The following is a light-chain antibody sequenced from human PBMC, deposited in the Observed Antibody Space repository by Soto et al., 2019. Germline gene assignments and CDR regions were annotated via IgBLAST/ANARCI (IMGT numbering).Light chain of an antibody. J-gene: IGKJ3*01. V-gene: IGKV1-39*01. Sequence: DIQMTQSPSSLSASVGDRVTITCRASQSISSYLNWYQQKPGKAPKLLIYAAARLQSGFPSRLSGPGSVTDFTLNISSLQPEDFATYYCQPSYCTPFTFCPGTKVDIK. CDR3: QPSYCTPFT. CDR2: AAA. CDR1: QSISSY.